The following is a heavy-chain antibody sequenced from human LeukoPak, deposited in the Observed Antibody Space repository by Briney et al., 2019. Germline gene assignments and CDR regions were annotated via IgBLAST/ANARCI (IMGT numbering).Heavy chain of an antibody. J-gene: IGHJ6*02. Sequence: PGGSLRLSCAASGFTFSNAWMSWVRQAPGKGLEWVGRIKSKTDGGTTDYAAPVKGRFTISRDDSKNTLYLQMNSLKTEDTAVYYCTTDGSGITMVRGVYYGMDVWGQGTTVTVSS. CDR2: IKSKTDGGTT. CDR3: TTDGSGITMVRGVYYGMDV. V-gene: IGHV3-15*01. D-gene: IGHD3-10*01. CDR1: GFTFSNAW.